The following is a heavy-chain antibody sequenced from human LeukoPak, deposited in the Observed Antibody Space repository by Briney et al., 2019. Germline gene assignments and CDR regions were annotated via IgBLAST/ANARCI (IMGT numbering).Heavy chain of an antibody. CDR2: ISYDGSNK. CDR1: GFTFSSYA. CDR3: ARDLYYGDYVNWFDP. D-gene: IGHD4-17*01. V-gene: IGHV3-30-3*01. Sequence: GGSLRLSCAASGFTFSSYAMHWVRQAPGKGLEWVAVISYDGSNKYYADSVKGRFTISRDNSKNTLYLQMNSLGAEDTAVYYCARDLYYGDYVNWFDPWGQGTLVTVSS. J-gene: IGHJ5*02.